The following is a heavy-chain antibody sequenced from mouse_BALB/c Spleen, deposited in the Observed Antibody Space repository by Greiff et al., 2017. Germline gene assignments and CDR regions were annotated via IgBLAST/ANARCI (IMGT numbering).Heavy chain of an antibody. J-gene: IGHJ3*01. CDR1: GFTFSSYY. CDR3: ARHGGYYEAWMAY. CDR2: INSNGGST. D-gene: IGHD2-3*01. V-gene: IGHV5-6-2*01. Sequence: EVKLVESGGGLVKLGGSLKLSCAASGFTFSSYYMSWVRQTPEKRLELVAAINSNGGSTYYPDTVTGRFTISRDNAKNTLYLHMSRLKSEDTALYYCARHGGYYEAWMAYWGQGTLVTVSS.